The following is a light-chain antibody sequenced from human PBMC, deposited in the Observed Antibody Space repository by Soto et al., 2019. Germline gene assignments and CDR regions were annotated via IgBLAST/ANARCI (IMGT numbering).Light chain of an antibody. CDR1: SSDVGSYNL. J-gene: IGLJ1*01. Sequence: QSALTQPASVSGSPGQSITISCTGTSSDVGSYNLVSWYQQHPGKAPKLMIYEVSKRPSGVSNRFSGSKSGNTASLTISGLQAEAEADYYYCSYAGSSTSLVFGTGTKLTVL. V-gene: IGLV2-23*02. CDR3: CSYAGSSTSLV. CDR2: EVS.